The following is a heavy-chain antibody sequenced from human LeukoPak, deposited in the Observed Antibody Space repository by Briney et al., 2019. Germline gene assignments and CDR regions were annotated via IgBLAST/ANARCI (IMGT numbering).Heavy chain of an antibody. CDR1: GFTFSSYG. D-gene: IGHD1-20*01. J-gene: IGHJ3*02. CDR2: IRYDGSNK. CDR3: AKARHNWNRGGAFDI. Sequence: PGGSLRLSCAASGFTFSSYGMHWVRQAPGKGLEWVAFIRYDGSNKYYADSVKGRFTISRDNSKNTLYLQMNSLRAEDTAVYYCAKARHNWNRGGAFDIWGQGTMVTVSS. V-gene: IGHV3-30*02.